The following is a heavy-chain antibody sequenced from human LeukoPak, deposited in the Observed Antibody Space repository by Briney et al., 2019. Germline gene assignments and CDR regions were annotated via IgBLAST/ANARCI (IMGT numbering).Heavy chain of an antibody. D-gene: IGHD3-22*01. V-gene: IGHV1-18*01. CDR1: GYTFSSNG. CDR3: AREIVAGRGYYYYYMDI. Sequence: ALVKVSCKASGYTFSSNGIYWVRQAPRQGLEWMGWISAHNGDTNYAQKFQGRVSMTADTSTSTAYMELRSLRSDDTAVYYCAREIVAGRGYYYYYMDIWGSGTTVTVSS. J-gene: IGHJ6*03. CDR2: ISAHNGDT.